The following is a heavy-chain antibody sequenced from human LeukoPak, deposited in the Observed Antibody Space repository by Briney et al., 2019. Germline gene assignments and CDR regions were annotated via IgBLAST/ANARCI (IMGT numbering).Heavy chain of an antibody. J-gene: IGHJ4*02. CDR1: GGSFSGYY. V-gene: IGHV4-34*01. CDR2: INHSGST. D-gene: IGHD6-13*01. CDR3: ARVAAAGFFDY. Sequence: SATLSLTCAVYGGSFSGYYWSWIRQPPGKGLEWIGEINHSGSTNYNPSLKSRVTISVDTSKNQFSLKLSSVTAADTAVYYCARVAAAGFFDYWGQGTLVTVSS.